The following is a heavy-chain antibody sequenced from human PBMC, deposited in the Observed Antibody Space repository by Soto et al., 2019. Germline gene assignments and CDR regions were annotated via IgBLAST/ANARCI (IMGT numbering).Heavy chain of an antibody. CDR3: ARMVAATRSSRYYGMDV. D-gene: IGHD2-15*01. CDR2: TYYSGST. Sequence: SETLSLTCTVSGGSISSYYWSWIRQPPGKGLEWIGYTYYSGSTNYNPSLKSRVTISVDTSKNQFSLKLSSVTAADTAVYYCARMVAATRSSRYYGMDVWGQGTTVTVSS. V-gene: IGHV4-59*01. J-gene: IGHJ6*02. CDR1: GGSISSYY.